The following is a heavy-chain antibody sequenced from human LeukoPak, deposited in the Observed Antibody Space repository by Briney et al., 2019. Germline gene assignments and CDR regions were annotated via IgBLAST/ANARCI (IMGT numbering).Heavy chain of an antibody. CDR2: MNPNSGNT. D-gene: IGHD3-16*02. V-gene: IGHV1-8*01. Sequence: ASVKVSCKASGYTFTSYDINWVRQATGQGLEWMGWMNPNSGNTGSAQRFQGGITMTRDTSISTAYMELSSLRFEDTAVYYCARGPLVRLPSSFDPWGQGTLVTVSS. CDR3: ARGPLVRLPSSFDP. J-gene: IGHJ5*02. CDR1: GYTFTSYD.